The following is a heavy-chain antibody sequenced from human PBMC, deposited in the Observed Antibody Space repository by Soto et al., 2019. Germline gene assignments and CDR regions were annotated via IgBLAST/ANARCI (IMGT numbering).Heavy chain of an antibody. D-gene: IGHD6-13*01. CDR2: IYYSGST. CDR3: ARRRREQLVSYWFDP. Sequence: SETLSLTCTVSGGSISSSSYYWGWIRQPPGKGLEWIGSIYYSGSTYYNPSLKSRVTISVDTSKNQFSLKLSSVTAADTAVYYCARRRREQLVSYWFDPWGQGTLVTVSS. J-gene: IGHJ5*02. CDR1: GGSISSSSYY. V-gene: IGHV4-39*01.